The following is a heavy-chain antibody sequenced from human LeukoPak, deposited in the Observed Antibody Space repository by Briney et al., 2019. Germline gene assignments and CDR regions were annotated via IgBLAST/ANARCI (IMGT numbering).Heavy chain of an antibody. J-gene: IGHJ4*02. Sequence: PGGSLRLSCAASGFTFSSYAMSWVRQAPGKGLEWVSAISGSGGSTYYADSVKGRFTISRDNSKNTLYLQMNSLRAEDTAVYYCAKDHSNTAYYYDSSGHYYFDYWGQGTLVTVSS. D-gene: IGHD3-22*01. CDR1: GFTFSSYA. CDR2: ISGSGGST. V-gene: IGHV3-23*01. CDR3: AKDHSNTAYYYDSSGHYYFDY.